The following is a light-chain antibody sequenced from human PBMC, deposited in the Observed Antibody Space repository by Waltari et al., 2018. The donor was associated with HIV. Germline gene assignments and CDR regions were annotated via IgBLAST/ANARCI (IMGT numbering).Light chain of an antibody. CDR3: CSCPRSGIRYV. J-gene: IGLJ1*01. Sequence: QSALTQPASVSGSPGQSIPLSCTGTSRNVGRDAPVPWYQQHPGEAPKLIIYEVTKRPSGVSNRFSGSKSGNTASLTISGLQAEDEADYYCCSCPRSGIRYVFGTGTKVTVL. V-gene: IGLV2-23*02. CDR2: EVT. CDR1: SRNVGRDAP.